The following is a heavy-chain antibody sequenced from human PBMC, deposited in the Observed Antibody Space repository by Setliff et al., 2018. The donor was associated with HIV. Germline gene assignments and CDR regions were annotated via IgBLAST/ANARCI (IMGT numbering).Heavy chain of an antibody. Sequence: GESLKISCNGSGHYFTTFWIAWVRQMPGKGLEWMGFIYPGDSHTTYSPSFQGQVTISADKSISTAYLQWSSLKASDTAMYYCARQPTDTSGYNNWFDSWGQGTLVTVSS. D-gene: IGHD3-3*01. J-gene: IGHJ5*01. CDR3: ARQPTDTSGYNNWFDS. V-gene: IGHV5-51*01. CDR1: GHYFTTFW. CDR2: IYPGDSHT.